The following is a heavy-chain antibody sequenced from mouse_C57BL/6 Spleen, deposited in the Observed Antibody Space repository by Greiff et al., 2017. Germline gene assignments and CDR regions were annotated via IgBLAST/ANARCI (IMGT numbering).Heavy chain of an antibody. CDR2: INPNNGGT. D-gene: IGHD2-4*01. J-gene: IGHJ4*01. CDR1: GYTFTDYY. V-gene: IGHV1-26*01. CDR3: ARRYDYDGGAMDY. Sequence: EVQLQQSGPELVKPGASVKISCKASGYTFTDYYMNWVKQSHGKSLEWIGDINPNNGGTSYNQKFKGKATLTVDKSSSTAYMELRSLTSEDSAVYYCARRYDYDGGAMDYWGQGTSVTVSS.